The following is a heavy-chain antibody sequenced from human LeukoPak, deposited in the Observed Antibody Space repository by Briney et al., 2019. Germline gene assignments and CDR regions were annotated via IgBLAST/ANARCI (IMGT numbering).Heavy chain of an antibody. D-gene: IGHD2-21*01. Sequence: GGSLRLSCAASGFTFDDYGMSWVRHAPGKGLEWVSGIIWNGGRTGYADSVKGRFTISRDNAKNSLYLQMNSLRAEDTALYYCARVSRAVFPGDAFDIWGQGTMVTVSS. CDR3: ARVSRAVFPGDAFDI. CDR2: IIWNGGRT. J-gene: IGHJ3*02. V-gene: IGHV3-20*04. CDR1: GFTFDDYG.